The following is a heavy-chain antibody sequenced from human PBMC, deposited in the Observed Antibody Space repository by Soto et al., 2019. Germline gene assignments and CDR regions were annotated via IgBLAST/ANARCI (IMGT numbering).Heavy chain of an antibody. D-gene: IGHD2-21*01. Sequence: QVQLVQSGAEVKKPGASVKVSCKASGYIFIHYYIHWVRQAPEQRLEWMEIINPNGGSTNYVQNFQGRVPVTSDTSTSTVSMELNSLGSDDTAVYLCARSLLQGDFWGQGTLVTVSS. V-gene: IGHV1-46*01. CDR1: GYIFIHYY. J-gene: IGHJ4*02. CDR2: INPNGGST. CDR3: ARSLLQGDF.